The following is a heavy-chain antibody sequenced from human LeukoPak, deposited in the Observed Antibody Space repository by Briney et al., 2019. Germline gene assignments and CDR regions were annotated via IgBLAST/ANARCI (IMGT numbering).Heavy chain of an antibody. CDR2: ITGSGDST. CDR3: AKDRSSSFLPVDS. D-gene: IGHD6-13*01. CDR1: GFTFSSYA. V-gene: IGHV3-23*01. J-gene: IGHJ4*02. Sequence: PGGSLRLSCAASGFTFSSYAMTWVRQAPGKGLEWVSTITGSGDSTYYADSVKGRFTISRDNSKNTPYLQMNNLRADDTAVYYCAKDRSSSFLPVDSWGQGTLVTVSS.